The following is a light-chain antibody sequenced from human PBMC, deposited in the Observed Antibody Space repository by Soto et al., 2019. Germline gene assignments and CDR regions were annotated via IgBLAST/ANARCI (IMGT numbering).Light chain of an antibody. Sequence: DIPMTQSPSTLSASVGDRVTITCRASQNIARSLAWYQQKPGKAPKVLIYQASSLDSGVPSRFSGRGFGTEFTLTISTLQPDDSATYYCQQYEYFWTFGQGTKVDIK. CDR1: QNIARS. J-gene: IGKJ1*01. CDR3: QQYEYFWT. V-gene: IGKV1-5*03. CDR2: QAS.